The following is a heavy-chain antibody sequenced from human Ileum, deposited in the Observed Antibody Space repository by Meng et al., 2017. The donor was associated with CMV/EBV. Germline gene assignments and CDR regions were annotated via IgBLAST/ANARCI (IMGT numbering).Heavy chain of an antibody. Sequence: QGPLQESRPGLVKPSETLSLPCTVSGDSITSFYWSWIRQPAGKALEWIGRIYHGGSTNYNPSLKSRVTLSVDTSKNQFSMRLTSVTAADTAVYYCARGPGGFGDFNFDYWGQGTLVTVSS. D-gene: IGHD3-16*01. CDR3: ARGPGGFGDFNFDY. V-gene: IGHV4-4*07. J-gene: IGHJ4*02. CDR1: GDSITSFY. CDR2: IYHGGST.